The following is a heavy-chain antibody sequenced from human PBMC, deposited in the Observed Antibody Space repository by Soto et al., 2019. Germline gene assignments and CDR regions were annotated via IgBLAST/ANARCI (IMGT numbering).Heavy chain of an antibody. J-gene: IGHJ3*02. CDR1: GFTFSSYA. CDR2: ISGSGGST. V-gene: IGHV3-23*01. CDR3: AKDDIPFLADYDSSGYPTDAFDI. D-gene: IGHD3-22*01. Sequence: GGSLRLSCAASGFTFSSYAMSWVRQAPGKGLEWVSAISGSGGSTYYADSVKGRFTISRDNSKNTLYLQMNSLRAEDTAVYYCAKDDIPFLADYDSSGYPTDAFDIWGQGTMVTVSS.